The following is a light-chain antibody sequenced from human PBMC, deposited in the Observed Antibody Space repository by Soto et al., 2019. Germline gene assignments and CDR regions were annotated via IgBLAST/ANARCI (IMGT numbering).Light chain of an antibody. Sequence: EIVLTQSPGTLSLSPGERATLSCRASQSVSSSYLAWYQQKLGQAPRLLIYGASSRATGIPDRFSGSGSGTDFTLTISRLEPEDFAVYYCLQYGSLPWTLGQGTKVEIK. CDR1: QSVSSSY. CDR3: LQYGSLPWT. V-gene: IGKV3-20*01. CDR2: GAS. J-gene: IGKJ1*01.